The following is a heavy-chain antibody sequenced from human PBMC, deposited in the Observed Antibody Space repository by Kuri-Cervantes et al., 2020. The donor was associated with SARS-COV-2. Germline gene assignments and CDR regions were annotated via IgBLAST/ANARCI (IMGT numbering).Heavy chain of an antibody. D-gene: IGHD6-13*01. Sequence: GESLKISCAASGFTFNDYSMLWVRQAPGKGLEWVSLITYNSVGTYYADSVKSRFTISRDNSKNSLYLQMNSLRTEDTALYFCAKDGYSSSLDYWGQGTLVTVSS. J-gene: IGHJ4*02. V-gene: IGHV3-43*01. CDR3: AKDGYSSSLDY. CDR1: GFTFNDYS. CDR2: ITYNSVGT.